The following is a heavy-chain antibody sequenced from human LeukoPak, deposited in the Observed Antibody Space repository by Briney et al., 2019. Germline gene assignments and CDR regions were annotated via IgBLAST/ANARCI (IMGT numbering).Heavy chain of an antibody. Sequence: GSLRLSCAASGFTFSSYSMNWVCQAPGKGLEWIWSINYSGSTYYNPSLQSRVTISIDTSKNQFSLKLRFVTAADTAVYYCARVRCSGGSCPYYYYYYYMDVWGKGTTVTVSS. J-gene: IGHJ6*03. CDR3: ARVRCSGGSCPYYYYYYYMDV. CDR2: INYSGST. V-gene: IGHV4-39*07. D-gene: IGHD2-15*01. CDR1: GFTFSSYS.